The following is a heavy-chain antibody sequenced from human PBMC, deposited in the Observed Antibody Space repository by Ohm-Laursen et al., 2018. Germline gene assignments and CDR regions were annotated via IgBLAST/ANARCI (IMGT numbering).Heavy chain of an antibody. CDR2: IYYSGST. D-gene: IGHD6-19*01. CDR3: ASSIAVASWNGMDV. Sequence: SETLSLTCSVSGGSISSYYWSWIRQPPGKGLEWIGYIYYSGSTNYNPSLKSRVTISVDTSKNQFSLKLSSVTAADTAVYYCASSIAVASWNGMDVWGQGTTVTVSS. V-gene: IGHV4-59*01. CDR1: GGSISSYY. J-gene: IGHJ6*02.